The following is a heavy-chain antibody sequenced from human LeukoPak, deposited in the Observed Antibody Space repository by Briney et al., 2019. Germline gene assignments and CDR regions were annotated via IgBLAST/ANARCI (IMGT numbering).Heavy chain of an antibody. CDR2: INPSGGST. CDR3: AKDDSNGPQVH. J-gene: IGHJ4*02. CDR1: GYTFSNYY. V-gene: IGHV1-46*01. Sequence: ASVKVSCKASGYTFSNYYMHWVRQAPGQGLEWMGIINPSGGSTSYAQKFQGRVTMTRDTSTSTVYMELSSLRSGDTAVYYCAKDDSNGPQVHWGQGSLVTVSS. D-gene: IGHD3-22*01.